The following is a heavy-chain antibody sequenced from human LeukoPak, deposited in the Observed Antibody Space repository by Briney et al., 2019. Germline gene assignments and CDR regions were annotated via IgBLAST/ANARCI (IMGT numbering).Heavy chain of an antibody. CDR2: IRYDGGIK. V-gene: IGHV3-30*02. CDR3: ANGPHYNILTGFYKVRSHLDY. Sequence: GGSLRLSCAASGFTFSSYGMHWVRQPPGKGLEWVAFIRYDGGIKHYADSVKGRFTLSRDNSKNTLYLQMNSLRAEDTAVYYCANGPHYNILTGFYKVRSHLDYWGQGTLVTVSS. CDR1: GFTFSSYG. J-gene: IGHJ4*02. D-gene: IGHD3-9*01.